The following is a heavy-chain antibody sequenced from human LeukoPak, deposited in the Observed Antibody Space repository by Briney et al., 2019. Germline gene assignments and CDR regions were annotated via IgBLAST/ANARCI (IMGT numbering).Heavy chain of an antibody. CDR2: ISSSSSYI. V-gene: IGHV3-21*01. CDR3: ARNGYGSGSYYSSVYYYYYGMDV. J-gene: IGHJ6*02. CDR1: GFTFSSYS. D-gene: IGHD3-10*01. Sequence: PGGSLRLSCAASGFTFSSYSMNWVRQAPGKGLEWVSSISSSSSYIYYADSVKGRFTISRDNAKNSLYLQMNSLRAADTAVYYCARNGYGSGSYYSSVYYYYYGMDVWGQGTTVTVSS.